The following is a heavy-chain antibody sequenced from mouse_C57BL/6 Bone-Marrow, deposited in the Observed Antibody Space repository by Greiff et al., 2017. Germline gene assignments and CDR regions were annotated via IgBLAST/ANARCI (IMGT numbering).Heavy chain of an antibody. Sequence: EVQLVESGGGLVQPGGSLKLSCAASGFTFSDYGMAWVRQAPRKGPEWVAFISNLAYSIYYADTVTGRFTISRDNAKNTLYLEMSSLRSEDTAMYYCARWLLRAMDYWGQGTSVTVSS. CDR3: ARWLLRAMDY. CDR2: ISNLAYSI. V-gene: IGHV5-15*01. J-gene: IGHJ4*01. CDR1: GFTFSDYG. D-gene: IGHD2-3*01.